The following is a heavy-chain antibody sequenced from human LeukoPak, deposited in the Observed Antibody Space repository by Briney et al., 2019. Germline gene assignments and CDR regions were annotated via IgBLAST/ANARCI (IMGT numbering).Heavy chain of an antibody. V-gene: IGHV3-15*01. J-gene: IGHJ4*02. CDR1: GFTVRSVW. CDR3: TIPDPSTWYAY. CDR2: IKRDVDGETT. D-gene: IGHD6-13*01. Sequence: GGSLRLSCAASGFTVRSVWMSWVRQAPGKVPEWVGHIKRDVDGETTDYAAPVKGRFFISRDDSKNTLYLHMNSLKTEDTAVYYCTIPDPSTWYAYWGQGALVTVSS.